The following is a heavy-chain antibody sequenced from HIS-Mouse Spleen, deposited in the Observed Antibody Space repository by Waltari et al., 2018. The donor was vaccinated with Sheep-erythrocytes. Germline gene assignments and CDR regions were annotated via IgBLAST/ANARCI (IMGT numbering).Heavy chain of an antibody. D-gene: IGHD5-18*01. CDR2: IYYSGST. CDR3: ARALDTAMAFFDY. Sequence: QVQLQESGPGLVKPSQTLSLTCTVSGGPISSVGYYWSWIRQHPGKGLEWIGYIYYSGSTYYNPSLKSRVTISVDTSKNQFSLKLSSVTAADTAVYYCARALDTAMAFFDYWGQGTLVTVSS. CDR1: GGPISSVGYY. V-gene: IGHV4-31*03. J-gene: IGHJ4*02.